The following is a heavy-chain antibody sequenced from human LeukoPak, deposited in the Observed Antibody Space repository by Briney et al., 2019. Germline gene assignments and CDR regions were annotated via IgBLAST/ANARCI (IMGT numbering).Heavy chain of an antibody. J-gene: IGHJ3*01. CDR1: GYTFTGHY. CDR2: INPNSGGI. V-gene: IGHV1-2*02. Sequence: GASVKVSCKASGYTFTGHYMQWVRQAPGQGLEWMGWINPNSGGINFAQKFQGRVTMTRDTSINTVYMEMSRLRSDDTAVYYCARGLTEVRSQRGLWSGYLPSTSAQADAFDVWAQGTMVTVSS. CDR3: ARGLTEVRSQRGLWSGYLPSTSAQADAFDV. D-gene: IGHD3-3*01.